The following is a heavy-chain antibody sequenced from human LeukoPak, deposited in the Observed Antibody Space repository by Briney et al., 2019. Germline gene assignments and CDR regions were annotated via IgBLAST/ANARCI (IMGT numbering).Heavy chain of an antibody. D-gene: IGHD6-13*01. Sequence: ASVKVSCKASGGTFSSYAISWVRQAPGQGLEWMGGIIPIFGTANYAQKFQGRVTITADESTSTAYMELSSLRSEDTAVYYCARYSSSWYPRWFDPWGQGTLVTVSS. V-gene: IGHV1-69*13. J-gene: IGHJ5*02. CDR1: GGTFSSYA. CDR3: ARYSSSWYPRWFDP. CDR2: IIPIFGTA.